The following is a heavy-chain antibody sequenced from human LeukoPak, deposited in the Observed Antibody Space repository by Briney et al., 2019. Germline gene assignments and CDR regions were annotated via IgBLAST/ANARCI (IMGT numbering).Heavy chain of an antibody. D-gene: IGHD3-10*01. CDR1: GFTFSSYA. CDR3: AKEGGITMVRGVIMGGYFDY. CDR2: ISGSGGST. J-gene: IGHJ4*02. Sequence: QSGGSLRLSCAASGFTFSSYAMSWLRQAPGKGLEWVSAISGSGGSTYYADSVKGRFTISRDNSKNTLYLQMNSLRAEDTAVYYCAKEGGITMVRGVIMGGYFDYWGQGTLVTVSS. V-gene: IGHV3-23*01.